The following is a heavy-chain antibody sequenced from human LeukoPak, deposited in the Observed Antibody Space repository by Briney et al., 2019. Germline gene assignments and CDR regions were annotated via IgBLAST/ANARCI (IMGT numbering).Heavy chain of an antibody. CDR1: GGSISSSNW. J-gene: IGHJ4*02. V-gene: IGHV4-4*02. D-gene: IGHD3-22*01. Sequence: SSETLSLTCAVSGGSISSSNWWSWVRQPPGKGLEWIGEIYHSGSTNYNPSLKSRVTISVDTSKNQFSLKLSSVTAADTAVYYCARGDSSGVNFDYWGQGTLVTVSS. CDR2: IYHSGST. CDR3: ARGDSSGVNFDY.